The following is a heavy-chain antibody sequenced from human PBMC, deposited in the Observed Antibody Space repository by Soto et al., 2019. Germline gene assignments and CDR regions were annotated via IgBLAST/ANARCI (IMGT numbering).Heavy chain of an antibody. CDR1: GNTLTGSY. V-gene: IGHV1-2*02. J-gene: IGHJ5*02. CDR2: IDPNNDGT. Sequence: APVEASSMASGNTLTGSYIQWVRQAPGQGLEWMGWIDPNNDGTTYAEKLQGRVTMTKDTTTSTAYTEVRRLRCLGKAVSYRARDIGESLYPWGQGTLGTFTS. D-gene: IGHD2-21*01. CDR3: ARDIGESLYP.